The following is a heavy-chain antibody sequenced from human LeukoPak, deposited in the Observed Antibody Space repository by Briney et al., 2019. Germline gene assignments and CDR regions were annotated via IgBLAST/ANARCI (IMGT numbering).Heavy chain of an antibody. CDR3: ASNRNGVIDTFDI. J-gene: IGHJ3*02. CDR1: GGSISSGDYY. Sequence: SQTLSLTCTVSGGSISSGDYYWSWIRQPPGKGLEWIGYIYYSGSTNYNPSLKSRVTTSLDTSKNQFSLKLSSVTAADTAVYYCASNRNGVIDTFDIWGQGTMVTVSS. CDR2: IYYSGST. V-gene: IGHV4-61*08. D-gene: IGHD2-8*01.